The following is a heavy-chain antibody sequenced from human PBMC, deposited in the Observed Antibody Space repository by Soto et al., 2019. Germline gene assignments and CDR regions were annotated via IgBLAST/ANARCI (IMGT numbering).Heavy chain of an antibody. Sequence: QVQLQESGPGLVKPSQTLSLTCTVSGGSISSGGYYWSWIRQHPGKGLEWIGYIYYSGSTYYNPSLKSRVTISVDTSKNQCSLKLSSVTAADTAVYYCARSYGSGTDDAFDIWGQGTMVTVSS. CDR1: GGSISSGGYY. D-gene: IGHD3-10*01. CDR3: ARSYGSGTDDAFDI. J-gene: IGHJ3*02. V-gene: IGHV4-31*03. CDR2: IYYSGST.